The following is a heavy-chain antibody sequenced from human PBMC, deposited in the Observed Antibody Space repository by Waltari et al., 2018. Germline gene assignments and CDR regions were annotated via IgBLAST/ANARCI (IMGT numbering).Heavy chain of an antibody. CDR3: ARAGPAVAHFDY. V-gene: IGHV1-2*02. CDR1: GYTFTGYY. Sequence: QVQLVQSGAEVKKPGASVKVSCKASGYTFTGYYMHWVRQAPGQGLEWMGWINPKRGGTNYAQKFQVRVTMTRDTSISTAYMELSRLRSDDTAVYYCARAGPAVAHFDYWGQGTLVTVSS. CDR2: INPKRGGT. D-gene: IGHD6-19*01. J-gene: IGHJ4*02.